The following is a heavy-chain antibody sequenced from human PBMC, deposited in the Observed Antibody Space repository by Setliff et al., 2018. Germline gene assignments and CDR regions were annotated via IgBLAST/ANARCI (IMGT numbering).Heavy chain of an antibody. D-gene: IGHD6-19*01. CDR3: ARGRAGHSGH. V-gene: IGHV4-31*03. CDR1: GDSISSRRNY. CDR2: IYYSGST. J-gene: IGHJ4*02. Sequence: SETLSLTCTVSGDSISSRRNYWGWFRQPAGKGLEWIGYIYYSGSTSYYNPSLKSRVTISVDTSKNQFSLKLSSVTAADTAVYYCARGRAGHSGHWGQGTLVTVSS.